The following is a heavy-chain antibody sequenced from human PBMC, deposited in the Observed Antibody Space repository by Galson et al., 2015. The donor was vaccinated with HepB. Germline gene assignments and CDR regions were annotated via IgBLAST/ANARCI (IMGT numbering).Heavy chain of an antibody. V-gene: IGHV1-46*01. Sequence: SVKVSCKASGYTFTSYYMHWVRQAPGQGLEWMGIINPSGGSTSYAQKFQGRVTMTRDTSTSTVYMELSSLRSEDTAVYYCARATAVVRGVIISWFDPWGQGTLVTVSS. CDR2: INPSGGST. CDR1: GYTFTSYY. J-gene: IGHJ5*02. D-gene: IGHD3-10*01. CDR3: ARATAVVRGVIISWFDP.